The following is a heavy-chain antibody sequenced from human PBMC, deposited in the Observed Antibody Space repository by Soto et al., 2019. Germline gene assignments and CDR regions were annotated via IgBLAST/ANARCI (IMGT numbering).Heavy chain of an antibody. V-gene: IGHV3-21*01. J-gene: IGHJ4*02. D-gene: IGHD4-17*01. Sequence: EVQLVESGGGLVKPGGSLRLSCAASGFTFSSYSMSWVRQAPGEGLEWVSSISGSSSYIYYADSVQGRFTISRDNAKSSLYLQMNSLTAEDTAVYYCAISTTVTPSALNDDYWGQGALVTVSS. CDR2: ISGSSSYI. CDR3: AISTTVTPSALNDDY. CDR1: GFTFSSYS.